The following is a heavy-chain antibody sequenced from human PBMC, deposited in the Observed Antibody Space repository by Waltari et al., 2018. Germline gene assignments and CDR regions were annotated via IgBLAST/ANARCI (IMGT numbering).Heavy chain of an antibody. CDR1: GYPVSELS. V-gene: IGHV1-24*01. Sequence: QVQLVQSGAEVKKPGASVKVSCKVSGYPVSELSIPGVRQAPGKGLEWMGGFDREEGELVDTQKSQDRGTMTPDTSTGTAYMGLNGLRSEDTAVDVCATGIPPRPGDGYRRGIFDFWGQGTLVTVSS. D-gene: IGHD5-12*01. J-gene: IGHJ4*02. CDR2: FDREEGEL. CDR3: ATGIPPRPGDGYRRGIFDF.